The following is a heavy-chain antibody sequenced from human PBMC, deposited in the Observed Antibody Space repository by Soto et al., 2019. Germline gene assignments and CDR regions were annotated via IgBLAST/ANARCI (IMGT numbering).Heavy chain of an antibody. V-gene: IGHV3-30-3*01. CDR3: ARVGLAYTISTISLGYYYGMDV. CDR2: ISYDGSNK. J-gene: IGHJ6*02. CDR1: GFTFSSYA. D-gene: IGHD1-1*01. Sequence: QVQLVESGGGVVQPGRSLRLSCAASGFTFSSYAMHWARQAPGKGLEWVAVISYDGSNKYYADSVKGRFTISRDNSKNTLYLQMNSLRAEDTAVYYCARVGLAYTISTISLGYYYGMDVWGQGTTVTVSS.